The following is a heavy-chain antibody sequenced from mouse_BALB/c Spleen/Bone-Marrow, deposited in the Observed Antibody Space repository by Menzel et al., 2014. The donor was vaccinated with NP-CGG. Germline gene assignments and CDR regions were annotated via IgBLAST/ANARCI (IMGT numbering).Heavy chain of an antibody. Sequence: VQLQQPGAELVKPGASVKLSCTASGFNIKDTYMHWVKQRPEQGLEWIGRIDPANGNTKYDPKFQGKATITADTSSNTAYLQLSSLTSEDAAVYYCANYYYGSSLFACWGQGTLVTVSA. CDR2: IDPANGNT. CDR1: GFNIKDTY. CDR3: ANYYYGSSLFAC. V-gene: IGHV14-3*02. D-gene: IGHD1-1*01. J-gene: IGHJ3*01.